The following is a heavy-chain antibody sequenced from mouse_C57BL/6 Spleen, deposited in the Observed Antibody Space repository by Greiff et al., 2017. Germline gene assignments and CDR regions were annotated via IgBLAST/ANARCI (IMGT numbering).Heavy chain of an antibody. CDR2: IDPSDSYT. CDR3: AREGEGRTLFAY. CDR1: GYTFTSYW. Sequence: QVQLQQPGAELVMPGASVKLSCKASGYTFTSYWMHWVKQRPGQGLEWIGEIDPSDSYTNYNQKFKGKSTLTVDKSSSTAYMQLSSLTSEDSAVYYCAREGEGRTLFAYWGQGTLVTVSA. J-gene: IGHJ3*01. D-gene: IGHD3-3*01. V-gene: IGHV1-69*01.